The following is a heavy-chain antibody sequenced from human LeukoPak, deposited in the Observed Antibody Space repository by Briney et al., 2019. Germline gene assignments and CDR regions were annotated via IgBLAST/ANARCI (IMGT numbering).Heavy chain of an antibody. CDR3: ARDPRILTGYYKGGWFDP. J-gene: IGHJ5*02. CDR2: ISAYNGNT. CDR1: GYTFTSYG. D-gene: IGHD3-9*01. V-gene: IGHV1-18*01. Sequence: ASVKVSCKTSGYTFTSYGISWVRQAPGQGLEWMGWISAYNGNTNYAQKIQGRVTMTTDTSTSTAYMELRSLRSDDTAVYYCARDPRILTGYYKGGWFDPWGQGTLVTVSS.